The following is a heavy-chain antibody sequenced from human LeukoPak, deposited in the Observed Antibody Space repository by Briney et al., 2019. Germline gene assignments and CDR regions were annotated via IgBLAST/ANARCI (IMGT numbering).Heavy chain of an antibody. V-gene: IGHV4-34*01. CDR1: GGSFSGYY. J-gene: IGHJ4*02. CDR3: ARSRGYSGFVY. D-gene: IGHD5-12*01. CDR2: INHSGST. Sequence: PSETLSLTCAVYGGSFSGYYWSWIRQPPGKGLEWIGEINHSGSTNYNPSLKSRLTISVDTSKNQLSLKLNSVTAADTAVYYCARSRGYSGFVYWGQGTLVSVSS.